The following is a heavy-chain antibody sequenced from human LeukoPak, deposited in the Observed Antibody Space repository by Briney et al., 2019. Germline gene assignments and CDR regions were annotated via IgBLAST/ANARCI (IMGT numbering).Heavy chain of an antibody. Sequence: GGSLRLSCAASGFTFSSYWMSWVRQAPGKGLEWVANIKQDGSEKYYVGSVKGRFTISRDNAKNSLYLQMNSLRAEDTAVYYCARDTFLEEGYYYYMDVWGKGTTVTVSS. CDR1: GFTFSSYW. V-gene: IGHV3-7*01. CDR3: ARDTFLEEGYYYYMDV. CDR2: IKQDGSEK. D-gene: IGHD3-3*01. J-gene: IGHJ6*03.